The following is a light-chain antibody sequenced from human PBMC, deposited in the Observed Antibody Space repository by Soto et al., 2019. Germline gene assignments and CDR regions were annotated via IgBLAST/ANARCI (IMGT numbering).Light chain of an antibody. CDR2: NDN. Sequence: QSVLTQPPSASGTPGQGVAISCSGSSSNMGSNTVNWYQQLPGTAPKLLIYNDNQRPSGVPVRFFCSKSGTSASLAITGLQFEDEADYYCAAWDGSLNHILFGGGTKLTVL. CDR3: AAWDGSLNHIL. J-gene: IGLJ2*01. V-gene: IGLV1-44*01. CDR1: SSNMGSNT.